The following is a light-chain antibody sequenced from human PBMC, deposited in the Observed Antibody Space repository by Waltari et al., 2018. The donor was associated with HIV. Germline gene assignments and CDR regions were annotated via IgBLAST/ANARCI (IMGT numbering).Light chain of an antibody. Sequence: IVLTQSPATLSLSPGERATLSCRASQSISSNLAWYQQKPGQAPMLLILDASNRATGIAARFSGSGSGTDFTLTISSLEPDDFAVYYRQHRSNRPLFGQGTRLEIK. CDR3: QHRSNRPL. J-gene: IGKJ5*01. CDR2: DAS. CDR1: QSISSN. V-gene: IGKV3-11*01.